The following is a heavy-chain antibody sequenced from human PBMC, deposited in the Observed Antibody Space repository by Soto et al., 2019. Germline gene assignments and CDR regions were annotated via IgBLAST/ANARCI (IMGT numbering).Heavy chain of an antibody. CDR2: IIPIFGTA. D-gene: IGHD3-10*01. V-gene: IGHV1-69*13. Sequence: SVKVSCKASGGTFSSYAISWVRQAPGQGLEWMGGIIPIFGTANYAQRFQGRVTITADESTSTAYMELSSLRSEDTAVYYCEMGSANMVRGAFRNYYYGMNVWGQGATVTVSS. CDR1: GGTFSSYA. J-gene: IGHJ6*02. CDR3: EMGSANMVRGAFRNYYYGMNV.